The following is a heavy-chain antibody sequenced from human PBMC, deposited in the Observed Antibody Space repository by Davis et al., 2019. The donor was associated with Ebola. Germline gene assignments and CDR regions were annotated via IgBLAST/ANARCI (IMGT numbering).Heavy chain of an antibody. CDR3: ARRFWSGPYYYMDV. D-gene: IGHD3-3*01. Sequence: ASVKVSCKASGYTFTGYYMHWVRQAPGLGLEWMGWINPNSGGTNYAQKFQGRVTMTRDTSISTAYMELSRLRSDDTAVYYCARRFWSGPYYYMDVWGKGTTVTVSS. CDR2: INPNSGGT. CDR1: GYTFTGYY. J-gene: IGHJ6*03. V-gene: IGHV1-2*02.